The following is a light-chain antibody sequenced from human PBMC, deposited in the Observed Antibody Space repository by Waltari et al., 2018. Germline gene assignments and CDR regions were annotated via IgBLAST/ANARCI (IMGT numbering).Light chain of an antibody. CDR2: KVS. V-gene: IGKV2-30*02. J-gene: IGKJ2*01. CDR3: MEGAQWYT. CDR1: QSLAHSDGNTY. Sequence: DVVLTQSPLSLSVTLGQPASISCRSSQSLAHSDGNTYLNWCQQRPGQSPRRLIYKVSNRDSGVPDRFSGSGSGTDFTLKISRVEAEDVGVYYCMEGAQWYTFGQGTKLEIK.